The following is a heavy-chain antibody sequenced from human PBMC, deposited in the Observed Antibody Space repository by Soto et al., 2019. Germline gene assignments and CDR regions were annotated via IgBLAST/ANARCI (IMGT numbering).Heavy chain of an antibody. V-gene: IGHV1-69*06. CDR1: GGTFSSYA. D-gene: IGHD2-2*01. Sequence: ASVKVSFKASGGTFSSYAISWVRHAAGQGLDWMGGISPIFGTANYAQKFQGRVTITADKSGSTAYMELSSLRCEHTAVYYCARVCAYCSSTSCLDGMDLWGQGTTISVSS. CDR2: ISPIFGTA. CDR3: ARVCAYCSSTSCLDGMDL. J-gene: IGHJ6*02.